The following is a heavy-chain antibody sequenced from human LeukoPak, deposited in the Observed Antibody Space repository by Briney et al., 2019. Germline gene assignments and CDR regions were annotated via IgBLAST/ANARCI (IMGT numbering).Heavy chain of an antibody. CDR2: IIPIFGTA. CDR1: GYTFTGYY. D-gene: IGHD6-13*01. CDR3: ARDLGASSSSN. Sequence: ASVKVSCKASGYTFTGYYMHWVRQAPGQGLEWMGGIIPIFGTANYAQKFQGRVTITADESTSTAYMELSSLRSEDTAVYYCARDLGASSSSNWGQGTLVTVSS. J-gene: IGHJ4*02. V-gene: IGHV1-69*13.